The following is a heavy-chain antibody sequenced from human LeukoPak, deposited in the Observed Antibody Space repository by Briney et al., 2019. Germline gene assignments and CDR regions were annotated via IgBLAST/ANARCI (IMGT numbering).Heavy chain of an antibody. V-gene: IGHV4-39*07. CDR3: ARLKVLNYDFWSGYFYYFDY. D-gene: IGHD3-3*01. J-gene: IGHJ4*02. CDR1: GGSISSGSYY. Sequence: SQTLSLTCTVSGGSISSGSYYWSWIRQSPGKGLEWIGEINHSGSTNYNPSLKSRVTISVDTSKNQFSLKLSSVTAADTAVYYCARLKVLNYDFWSGYFYYFDYWGQGTLVTVSS. CDR2: INHSGST.